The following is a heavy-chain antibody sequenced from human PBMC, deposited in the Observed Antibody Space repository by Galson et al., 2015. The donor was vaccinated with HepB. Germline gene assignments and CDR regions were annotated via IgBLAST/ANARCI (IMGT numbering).Heavy chain of an antibody. CDR2: IKQDGSEK. CDR1: GFTFSSYR. J-gene: IGHJ4*02. CDR3: AREGTWFRELLGDY. V-gene: IGHV3-7*01. D-gene: IGHD3-10*01. Sequence: SLRLSCAASGFTFSSYRMSWVRQAPGKGLEWVANIKQDGSEKYYVDSVKGRFTISRDNAKNSLYLQMNSLRAEDTAVYYCAREGTWFRELLGDYWGQGTLVTVSS.